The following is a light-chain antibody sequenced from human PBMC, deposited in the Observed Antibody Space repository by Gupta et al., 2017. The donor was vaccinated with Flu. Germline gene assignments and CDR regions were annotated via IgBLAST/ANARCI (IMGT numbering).Light chain of an antibody. J-gene: IGLJ1*01. CDR1: RSDVGKNY. CDR3: GIWDSSLSTPWV. CDR2: DNN. V-gene: IGLV1-51*01. Sequence: QSVSTQPPSVSAAPVHKVTIPRSGSRSDVGKNYVAWYQQLPGTAPKVLIYDNNKRPSGIPDRFSGSKSATSATLGISGLQPGDEADYYCGIWDSSLSTPWVFGTGTKVTVL.